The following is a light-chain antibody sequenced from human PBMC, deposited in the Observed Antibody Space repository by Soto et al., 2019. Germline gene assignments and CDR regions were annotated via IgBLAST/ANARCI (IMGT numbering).Light chain of an antibody. V-gene: IGKV3-15*01. CDR2: GAS. CDR1: QSVSSSY. Sequence: PGATGTLSCRASQSVSSSYLTWYQQKPGQAPRLLIYGASTRATGIPDRFSGSGSGTEFTLTISSLQSEDFAVYYCQQYNSWPPITFGQGTRLEIK. CDR3: QQYNSWPPIT. J-gene: IGKJ5*01.